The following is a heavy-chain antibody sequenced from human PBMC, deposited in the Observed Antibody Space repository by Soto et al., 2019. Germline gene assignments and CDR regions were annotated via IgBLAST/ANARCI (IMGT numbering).Heavy chain of an antibody. Sequence: LRLSCSASGFTFSSYAMHWVRQAPGKGLEYVSAISSNGGSTYYADSVKGRFTISRDNSKNTLYLQMSSLRAEDTAVYYCVKSITIFGVVQVGMDVWGQGTTVTVSS. CDR2: ISSNGGST. J-gene: IGHJ6*02. D-gene: IGHD3-3*01. CDR3: VKSITIFGVVQVGMDV. V-gene: IGHV3-64D*06. CDR1: GFTFSSYA.